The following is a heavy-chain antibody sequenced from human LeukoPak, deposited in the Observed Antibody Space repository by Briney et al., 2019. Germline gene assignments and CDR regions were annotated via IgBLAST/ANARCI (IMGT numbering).Heavy chain of an antibody. D-gene: IGHD3-22*01. CDR3: ARMYYDSSSGSDY. V-gene: IGHV1-2*02. J-gene: IGHJ4*02. Sequence: ASVKVSCKASGYTFTGYYIHWVRQAPGQGLEWMGWINPNSGGTYYAQKFQGRVTMTRDTSISTAYMELSRLRSDDTAVFYCARMYYDSSSGSDYWGQGTLVTVSS. CDR2: INPNSGGT. CDR1: GYTFTGYY.